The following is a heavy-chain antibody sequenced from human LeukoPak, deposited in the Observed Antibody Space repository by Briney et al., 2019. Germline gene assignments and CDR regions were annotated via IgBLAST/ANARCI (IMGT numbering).Heavy chain of an antibody. CDR1: GFTVSSNC. J-gene: IGHJ4*02. Sequence: PGGSLRLSCAASGFTVSSNCMSWVRQAPGKGLEWVSIIYSDGSTYYADSVKGRFTISRDNSKNTLYLQMNSLRAEDTAVYYCAKTRPLDSSSWSHGDYWGQGTLVTVSS. CDR2: IYSDGST. CDR3: AKTRPLDSSSWSHGDY. D-gene: IGHD6-13*01. V-gene: IGHV3-53*01.